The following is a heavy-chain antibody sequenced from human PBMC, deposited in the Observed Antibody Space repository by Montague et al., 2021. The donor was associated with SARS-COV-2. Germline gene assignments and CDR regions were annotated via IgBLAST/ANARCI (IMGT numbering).Heavy chain of an antibody. CDR1: GGSISSSSYY. CDR2: IFYSGST. V-gene: IGHV4-39*01. J-gene: IGHJ4*02. Sequence: SETLSLTCTVSGGSISSSSYYWGWIRQPPGKGLEWIGSIFYSGSTDYNPSLKIPVTISVDTSKNQFSLKLSSVTTADTAVYYCASMVRAQVYYFDYWGQGTLVTVSS. CDR3: ASMVRAQVYYFDY. D-gene: IGHD3-10*01.